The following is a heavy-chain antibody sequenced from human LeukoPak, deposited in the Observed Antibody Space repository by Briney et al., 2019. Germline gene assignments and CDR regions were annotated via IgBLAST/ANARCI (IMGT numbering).Heavy chain of an antibody. CDR1: GGTFLSYA. D-gene: IGHD2-21*01. Sequence: SVTVSCKASGGTFLSYALYWVRQAPGQGGGWMGWIIHILGITDYAQKFQRRVTITADIPPITAYLQLRSLRSEDTAIYYCARNYCGGDCYWMDRELDYWGQGALVTVSS. CDR3: ARNYCGGDCYWMDRELDY. V-gene: IGHV1-69*10. CDR2: IIHILGIT. J-gene: IGHJ4*02.